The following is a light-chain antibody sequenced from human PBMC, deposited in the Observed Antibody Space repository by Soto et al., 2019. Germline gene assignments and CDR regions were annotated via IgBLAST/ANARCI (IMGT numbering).Light chain of an antibody. Sequence: QSALTQPASVSGSPGQSITISCTGTANDIGNYNYVSWYQQHPGKAPKLMIYGVSNRPSGVSNRFSGSKSGNAASLTISGLQAEDEADYYCSSYTSYTTLWVFGGGTKVTVL. J-gene: IGLJ3*02. V-gene: IGLV2-14*01. CDR3: SSYTSYTTLWV. CDR1: ANDIGNYNY. CDR2: GVS.